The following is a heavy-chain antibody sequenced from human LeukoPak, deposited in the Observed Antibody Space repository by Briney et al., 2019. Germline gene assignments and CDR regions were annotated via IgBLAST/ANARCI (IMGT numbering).Heavy chain of an antibody. D-gene: IGHD4-17*01. CDR3: AKCRDYGDPWYMDV. CDR1: GFTFSSYE. V-gene: IGHV3-23*01. Sequence: PGGSLRLSCAASGFTFSSYEMNWVRQAPGRGLEWVSAISGGGGSTYYADSVKGRFTISRDNSKNTLYLQMNSLRAEDTAVYYCAKCRDYGDPWYMDVWGKGTTVTISS. J-gene: IGHJ6*03. CDR2: ISGGGGST.